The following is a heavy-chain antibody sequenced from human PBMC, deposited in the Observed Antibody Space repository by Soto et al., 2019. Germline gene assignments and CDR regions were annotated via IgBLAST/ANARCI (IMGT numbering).Heavy chain of an antibody. CDR1: GGSVSSGSYY. CDR3: ATYTSGGGGRGY. Sequence: PSETLSLTCTVSGGSVSSGSYYWSWIRQPPGKGLEWIGYIYYSGSTNYNPSLKSRVTISVVTSKNHFSLKLSSVIAADTSFYFCATYTSGGGGRGYWGQGTLVTVSS. D-gene: IGHD6-19*01. J-gene: IGHJ4*02. CDR2: IYYSGST. V-gene: IGHV4-61*01.